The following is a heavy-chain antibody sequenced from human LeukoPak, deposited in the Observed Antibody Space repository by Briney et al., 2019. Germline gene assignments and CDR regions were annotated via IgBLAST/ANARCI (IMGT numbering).Heavy chain of an antibody. J-gene: IGHJ3*02. CDR2: IRSKAYGGTT. Sequence: GGSLRLSCTASGFTFGNYAMSWVRQAPGKGLEWVGFIRSKAYGGTTEYAASVKGRFTISRDDSKSIAYLQMNSLKTEDTAVYYCTRDSITLIADGAFDIWGQGTMVTVSS. V-gene: IGHV3-49*04. CDR1: GFTFGNYA. D-gene: IGHD3-22*01. CDR3: TRDSITLIADGAFDI.